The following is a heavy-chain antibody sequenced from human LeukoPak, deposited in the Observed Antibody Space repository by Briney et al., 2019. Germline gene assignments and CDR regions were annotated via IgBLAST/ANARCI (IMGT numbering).Heavy chain of an antibody. V-gene: IGHV3-21*01. Sequence: GGSLRLSCAASGFTFSSYSMNWVRQAPGKGLEWVSSISSSSSYIYYAGSVKGRFTISRDNAKNSLYLQMNSLRAEDTAVYYCAREQWLGQTPDYWGQGTLVTVSS. J-gene: IGHJ4*02. CDR1: GFTFSSYS. CDR2: ISSSSSYI. CDR3: AREQWLGQTPDY. D-gene: IGHD6-19*01.